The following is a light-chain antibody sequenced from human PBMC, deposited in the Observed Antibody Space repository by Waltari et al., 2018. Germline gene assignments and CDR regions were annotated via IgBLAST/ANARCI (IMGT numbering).Light chain of an antibody. Sequence: DIQMTQSPSYLSASAGDTVTITCRASQNITNYLNWYQQRSGKPPKFLSDDASNLQSGVPPRFSVSGSGTHFTLTISRLQPEDFATYYCQEAYSSRYSFGQGTKVDIK. V-gene: IGKV1-39*01. CDR2: DAS. CDR3: QEAYSSRYS. J-gene: IGKJ2*03. CDR1: QNITNY.